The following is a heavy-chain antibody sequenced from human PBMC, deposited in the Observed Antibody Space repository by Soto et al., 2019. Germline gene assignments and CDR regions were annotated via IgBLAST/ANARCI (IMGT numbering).Heavy chain of an antibody. Sequence: QVRLVQSGADVKKPGASVKVSCKASGYTFTTYALHWVRQAPGQRPEWMGWINPASGDTKYSKKFQDRVTITRDTSASTGYMELSSLRSEDTAVYYCGRSVVGATGEILYNAMDVWGQGTTVTVSS. J-gene: IGHJ6*02. V-gene: IGHV1-3*01. CDR3: GRSVVGATGEILYNAMDV. CDR1: GYTFTTYA. D-gene: IGHD1-26*01. CDR2: INPASGDT.